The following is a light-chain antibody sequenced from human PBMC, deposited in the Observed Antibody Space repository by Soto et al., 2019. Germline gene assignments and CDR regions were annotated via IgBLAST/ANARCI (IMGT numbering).Light chain of an antibody. J-gene: IGKJ1*01. CDR1: QSVDSN. CDR2: GAS. CDR3: QQYFNWWT. V-gene: IGKV3D-15*01. Sequence: EIVITQSPATLSVSPGERATLSCRASQSVDSNLAWYQQKPGQAPRLLIFGASTRATGIPARFSGSGSGTDFTLTISSLQSEDFAVYHCQQYFNWWTFGQGTKVDIK.